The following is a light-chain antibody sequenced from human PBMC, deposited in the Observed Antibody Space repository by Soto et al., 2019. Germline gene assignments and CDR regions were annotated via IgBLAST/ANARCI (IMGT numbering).Light chain of an antibody. V-gene: IGKV1-33*01. J-gene: IGKJ2*01. Sequence: DLQMTQSPSSLSASVGDRVTITCQASRDISVYLNWYQQKPGKPPKLLLYDASKLQTGVPSRFSGSGSGTHFTFTISSLQPEDVATYYCQQYDNLPPYTFGLGTKLEIK. CDR1: RDISVY. CDR3: QQYDNLPPYT. CDR2: DAS.